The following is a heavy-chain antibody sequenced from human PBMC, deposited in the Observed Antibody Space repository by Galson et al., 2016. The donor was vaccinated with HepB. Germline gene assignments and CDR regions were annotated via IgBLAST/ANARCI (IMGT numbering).Heavy chain of an antibody. CDR1: GFTFNSYA. J-gene: IGHJ4*02. Sequence: SLRLSCAASGFTFNSYAMNWVRQAAGKGLEWVSLISGSGGIRHYADSVKGRFTISRDNSENTVYLQMNSLRAEDTAVYYCAKDTNPGGYVPHDWGQGTLVSVSS. D-gene: IGHD2-2*01. CDR2: ISGSGGIR. V-gene: IGHV3-23*01. CDR3: AKDTNPGGYVPHD.